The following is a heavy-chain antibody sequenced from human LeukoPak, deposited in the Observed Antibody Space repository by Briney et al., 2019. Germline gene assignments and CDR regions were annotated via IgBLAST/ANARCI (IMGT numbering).Heavy chain of an antibody. CDR3: ARRFGELFGEGYYYYYMDV. V-gene: IGHV1-2*02. Sequence: ASVKVSCKASGYTFIGYYMHWVRQAPGQGLEWMGWINPNSGGTNYAQKFQGRVTMTRYTSISTAYMELSRLRSDDTAVYYCARRFGELFGEGYYYYYMDVWGKGTTVTISS. CDR2: INPNSGGT. CDR1: GYTFIGYY. J-gene: IGHJ6*03. D-gene: IGHD3-10*01.